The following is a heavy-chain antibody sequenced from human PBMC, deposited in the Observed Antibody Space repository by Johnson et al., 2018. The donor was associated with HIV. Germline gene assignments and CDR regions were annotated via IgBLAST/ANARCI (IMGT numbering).Heavy chain of an antibody. J-gene: IGHJ3*02. CDR1: GFIFDDYG. CDR3: ARDKGQWLTQVWDAFDI. Sequence: EVQLVESGGGVVRPGGSLRLSCAASGFIFDDYGMSWVRQAPGKGLEWVSGISWNSGSIGYAESVKGRFTHPRDNPKNSLYLQMNSLRAEDTAVYFCARDKGQWLTQVWDAFDIWGQGTMVTVSS. D-gene: IGHD6-19*01. V-gene: IGHV3-20*04. CDR2: ISWNSGSI.